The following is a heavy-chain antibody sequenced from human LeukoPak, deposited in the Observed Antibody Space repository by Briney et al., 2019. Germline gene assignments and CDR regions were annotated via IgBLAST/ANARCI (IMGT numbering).Heavy chain of an antibody. D-gene: IGHD3-10*01. V-gene: IGHV3-23*01. CDR2: ISGSGGST. CDR3: AKVAARGSGSYYNAHFDY. CDR1: GFTFSSYA. Sequence: GGSLRLSCAASGFTFSSYAMSWVRQAPGKGLEWVSAISGSGGSTYYADSVKGRFTISRDNSKNTLYLQMNSLRAEDTAVYYCAKVAARGSGSYYNAHFDYWGQGTLVT. J-gene: IGHJ4*02.